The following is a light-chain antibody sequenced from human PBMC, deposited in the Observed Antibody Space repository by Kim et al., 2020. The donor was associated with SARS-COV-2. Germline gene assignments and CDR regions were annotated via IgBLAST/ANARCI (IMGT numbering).Light chain of an antibody. Sequence: LTQPASVSGSPGQSITISCTGTSSDVGSYNLVSWYQQHPGKAPKLMIYEVSKRPSGVSNRFSGSKSGNTASLTISGLQAEDEADYYCCSYAGSSTFGVFGGGTQLTVL. V-gene: IGLV2-23*02. CDR1: SSDVGSYNL. CDR3: CSYAGSSTFGV. J-gene: IGLJ3*02. CDR2: EVS.